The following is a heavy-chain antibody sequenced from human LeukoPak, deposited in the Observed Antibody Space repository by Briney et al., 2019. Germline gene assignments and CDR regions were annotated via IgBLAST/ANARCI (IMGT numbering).Heavy chain of an antibody. D-gene: IGHD3-3*01. Sequence: PADTLPLTCTLSGGSISSSMYYWGWIRQPPGKGLEGIGSIYYSAITYYTPSLKSRVTIYVDTSKNQFSLNLSSGTAADTAVYYCARDGDTVFWSGYSSIWGQGTLVTVSS. V-gene: IGHV4-39*02. CDR2: IYYSAIT. CDR3: ARDGDTVFWSGYSSI. J-gene: IGHJ4*02. CDR1: GGSISSSMYY.